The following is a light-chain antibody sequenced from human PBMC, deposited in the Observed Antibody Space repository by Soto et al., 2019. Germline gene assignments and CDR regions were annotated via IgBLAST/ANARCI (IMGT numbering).Light chain of an antibody. CDR1: SSNIETNP. J-gene: IGLJ2*01. CDR3: GTWDASLSAGV. Sequence: QSVLTQPPSVSAAPGQKVIISCSGSSSNIETNPVSWYRHLPGTVPKLLIHNDDKRPSGIPDRFSGSKSGTSATLGITGLQTGDEAEHYCGTWDASLSAGVFGGGTKLTVL. CDR2: NDD. V-gene: IGLV1-51*01.